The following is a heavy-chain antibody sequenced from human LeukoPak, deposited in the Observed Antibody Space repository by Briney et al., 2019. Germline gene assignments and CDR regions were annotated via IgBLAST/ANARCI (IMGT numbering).Heavy chain of an antibody. Sequence: GRSLRLSRAASGFTFSRCAMTWVRQGPGTGLEFVASIIYSGGATYYADSVKGRFTISRDNSKNTLYLQMNSLRAEDTALYYCAKDGLYYDGSEHVYYFDSWGQGTLVTVSS. V-gene: IGHV3-23*01. CDR1: GFTFSRCA. CDR2: IIYSGGAT. CDR3: AKDGLYYDGSEHVYYFDS. D-gene: IGHD3-22*01. J-gene: IGHJ4*02.